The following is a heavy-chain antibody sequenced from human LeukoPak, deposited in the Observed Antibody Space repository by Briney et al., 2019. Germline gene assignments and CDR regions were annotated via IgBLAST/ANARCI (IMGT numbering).Heavy chain of an antibody. Sequence: PGGSLRLSCTASGFTFGDYVMSWVRQPPGKGLEWVSGISWNSGSIGYADSVKGRFTISRDNAKNSLYLQINSLRAEDTALYYCAKDPLGELSLTIFDYWGQGTLVTVSS. J-gene: IGHJ4*02. V-gene: IGHV3-9*01. D-gene: IGHD3-16*02. CDR1: GFTFGDYV. CDR3: AKDPLGELSLTIFDY. CDR2: ISWNSGSI.